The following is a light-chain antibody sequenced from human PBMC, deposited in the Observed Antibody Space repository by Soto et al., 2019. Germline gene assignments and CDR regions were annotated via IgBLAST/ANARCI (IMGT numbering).Light chain of an antibody. CDR2: AAS. Sequence: TQSPSSLSASVGEKIIITCRASRDVGSDVSWYQQKPGQAPKLLIYAASNLYTGVPSRFSGSRSGTDFTLTISRLEPEDFAVYYCQQFSSYPLTFGGGTKVDIK. CDR3: QQFSSYPLT. CDR1: RDVGSD. J-gene: IGKJ4*01. V-gene: IGKV1-13*02.